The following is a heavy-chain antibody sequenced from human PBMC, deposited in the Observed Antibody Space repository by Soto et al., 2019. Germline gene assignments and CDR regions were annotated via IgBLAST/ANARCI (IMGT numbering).Heavy chain of an antibody. V-gene: IGHV3-66*01. CDR3: AFGEGGAHKY. Sequence: GVSLRLSCAAPGLTVSSNYMSWVRQAPGKGLEWVSVIYSDGSTNYADPVKGRFTISRDNSRNTVYLQMSSLGAEDVAVYYCAFGEGGAHKYWGQGT. D-gene: IGHD3-16*01. J-gene: IGHJ4*02. CDR1: GLTVSSNY. CDR2: IYSDGST.